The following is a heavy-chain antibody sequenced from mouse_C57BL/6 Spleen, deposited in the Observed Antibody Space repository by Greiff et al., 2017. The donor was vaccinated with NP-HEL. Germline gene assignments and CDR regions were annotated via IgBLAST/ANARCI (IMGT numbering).Heavy chain of an antibody. J-gene: IGHJ1*03. V-gene: IGHV1-61*01. CDR1: GYTFTSYW. CDR3: ATYYGSSGWYFDV. CDR2: IYPSDSET. D-gene: IGHD1-1*01. Sequence: VQLQQPGAELVRPGSSVKLSCKASGYTFTSYWMDWVKQRPGQGLEWIGNIYPSDSETHYNQKFKDKATLTVDKSSSTAYMQLSSLTSEDSAVYYCATYYGSSGWYFDVWGTGTTVTVSS.